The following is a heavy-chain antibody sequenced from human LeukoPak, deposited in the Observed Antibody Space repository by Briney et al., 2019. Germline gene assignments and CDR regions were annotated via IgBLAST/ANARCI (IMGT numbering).Heavy chain of an antibody. D-gene: IGHD3-10*01. CDR3: AREGRVRGVITPKRAFDI. CDR2: IYSGGST. Sequence: PGGSLRLSCAASGFTVSSNYMSWVRQAPGKGLEWVSVIYSGGSTYYADSVKGRFTISRDNSKNTLYLQMNSLRAEDTAVYYCAREGRVRGVITPKRAFDIWGQGTMVTVSP. V-gene: IGHV3-53*01. CDR1: GFTVSSNY. J-gene: IGHJ3*02.